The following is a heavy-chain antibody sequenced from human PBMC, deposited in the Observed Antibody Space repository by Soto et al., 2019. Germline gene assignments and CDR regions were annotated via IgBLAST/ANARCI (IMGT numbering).Heavy chain of an antibody. V-gene: IGHV4-39*01. CDR3: ARLLYGDYGVYYFDY. CDR2: IYYSGST. D-gene: IGHD4-17*01. J-gene: IGHJ4*02. CDR1: GGSISSSSYY. Sequence: QLQLQESGPGLVKPSETLSLTCTVSGGSISSSSYYWGWIRQPPGKGLEWIGSIYYSGSTYYNPSLKSRVTISVDTSKNQFSLKLSSVTAADTAVYYCARLLYGDYGVYYFDYWGQGTLVTVSS.